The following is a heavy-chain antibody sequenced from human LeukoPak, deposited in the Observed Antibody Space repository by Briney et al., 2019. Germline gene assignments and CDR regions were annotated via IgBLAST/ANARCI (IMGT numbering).Heavy chain of an antibody. CDR1: GGSFSAYY. V-gene: IGHV4-34*01. Sequence: SETLSLTCAVYGGSFSAYYCHWFRQPPGKGLEWIGEINHSGSTKYNPSLKSRVTISADTSKNQFSLKLSSVTAADTAVYYCAINYYDTTGYFYADYFDYWGQGTLVTVSS. CDR2: INHSGST. D-gene: IGHD3-22*01. CDR3: AINYYDTTGYFYADYFDY. J-gene: IGHJ4*02.